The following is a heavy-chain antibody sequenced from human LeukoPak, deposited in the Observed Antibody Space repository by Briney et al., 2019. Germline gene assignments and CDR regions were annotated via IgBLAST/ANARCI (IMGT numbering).Heavy chain of an antibody. CDR3: ARITDRTIFGEIMHGFDI. V-gene: IGHV4-61*02. CDR1: GGSISSGSYY. CDR2: IYTSGST. Sequence: SETLSLTCTVSGGSISSGSYYWSWIRQPAGKGLEWIGRIYTSGSTNYNPSLKSRVTISVDTSNNQFSLKLSSVTAADTAVYYCARITDRTIFGEIMHGFDIWGQGTPVTVSS. J-gene: IGHJ3*02. D-gene: IGHD3-3*01.